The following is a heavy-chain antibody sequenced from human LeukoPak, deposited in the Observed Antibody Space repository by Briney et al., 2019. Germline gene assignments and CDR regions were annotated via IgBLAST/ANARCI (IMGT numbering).Heavy chain of an antibody. J-gene: IGHJ4*02. Sequence: PGGSLRLSCAASGFTFSSYWMIWLRQAPGKGLEWVATIKADGGDQYYVDSLRGRFTISRDNAKNSLYLQMNNLTAEDTAVYYCARDRSRFGYWGQGTLVTVSS. CDR2: IKADGGDQ. CDR3: ARDRSRFGY. V-gene: IGHV3-7*01. CDR1: GFTFSSYW. D-gene: IGHD6-6*01.